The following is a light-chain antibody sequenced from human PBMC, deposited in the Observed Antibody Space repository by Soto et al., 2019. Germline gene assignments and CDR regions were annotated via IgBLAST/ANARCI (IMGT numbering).Light chain of an antibody. CDR2: GAS. CDR1: QSATSSY. J-gene: IGKJ4*01. CDR3: QQYGSSPLT. V-gene: IGKV3-20*01. Sequence: EIVLTQSPGTLSLSPGERATLSCRASQSATSSYLAWYQQKPGQAPRLIIYGASSRATVIPDRFSGSGSGTDFTLTISRLEPEDFAVYYCQQYGSSPLTFGGGTKVDIK.